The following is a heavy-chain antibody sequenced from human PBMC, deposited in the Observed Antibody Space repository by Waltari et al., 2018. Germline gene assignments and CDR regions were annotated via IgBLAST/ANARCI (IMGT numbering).Heavy chain of an antibody. D-gene: IGHD5-12*01. V-gene: IGHV4-38-2*01. CDR1: GYSISSGYY. Sequence: QVQLVESGGGVVQPGRSLRLSCAASGYSISSGYYWGWLRQPPGQGLEWIGSIYHSGSTYYNPSLKSRVTISVDTSKNQCSRKLSSVTAADTAVYYCARSLIGDSGYDYTGWFDPWGQGTLVTVSS. CDR2: IYHSGST. J-gene: IGHJ5*02. CDR3: ARSLIGDSGYDYTGWFDP.